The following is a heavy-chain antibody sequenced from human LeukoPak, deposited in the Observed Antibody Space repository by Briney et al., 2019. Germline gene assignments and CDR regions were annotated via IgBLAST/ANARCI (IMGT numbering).Heavy chain of an antibody. J-gene: IGHJ3*02. D-gene: IGHD1-7*01. V-gene: IGHV3-7*01. CDR3: ARDTTHSSGSTYLDALDM. CDR1: GFTVITND. Sequence: GGSLRLSCAASGFTVITNDMTWVRQAPGKGLEWVANIKRDGSQIHYADPVKGRFTISRDNTKLFLQMNSLRVEDTALYYCARDTTHSSGSTYLDALDMWGQGTMVSVSS. CDR2: IKRDGSQI.